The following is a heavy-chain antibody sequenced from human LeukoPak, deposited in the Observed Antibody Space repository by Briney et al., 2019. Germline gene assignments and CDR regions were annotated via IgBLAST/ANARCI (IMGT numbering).Heavy chain of an antibody. V-gene: IGHV3-66*01. J-gene: IGHJ6*02. CDR1: GFTVSSNY. CDR2: IYNGGTT. D-gene: IGHD1-26*01. Sequence: PGGSLRLSCAASGFTVSSNYMSWVRQAPGKGLEWVSVIYNGGTTYYTDSVKGRFTISRDNSKNTLYLQMNSLRAEDTAVYYCEMSSWEDFSGDYYYGMDVWGQGTTVTVSS. CDR3: EMSSWEDFSGDYYYGMDV.